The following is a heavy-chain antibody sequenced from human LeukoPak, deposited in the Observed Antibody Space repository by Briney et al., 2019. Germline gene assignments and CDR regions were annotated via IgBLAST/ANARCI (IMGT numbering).Heavy chain of an antibody. V-gene: IGHV4-59*08. CDR3: ARTLLFLTEGFDY. J-gene: IGHJ4*02. CDR1: GGSINSYY. Sequence: SETLSLTCTVSGGSINSYYWSWIRQPPGKGLEWIGYIYYSGSTNYNPSLKSRVIILVDTSKNQFSLKLTSVTAADTAVYYCARTLLFLTEGFDYWGQGTLVTVSS. CDR2: IYYSGST. D-gene: IGHD2/OR15-2a*01.